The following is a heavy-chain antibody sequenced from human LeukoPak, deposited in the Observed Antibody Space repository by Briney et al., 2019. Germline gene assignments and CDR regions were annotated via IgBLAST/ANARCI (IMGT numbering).Heavy chain of an antibody. CDR3: AVTRGYSGYDFRFNY. CDR2: MNPNSGNT. CDR1: GYTFTNYD. J-gene: IGHJ4*02. D-gene: IGHD5-12*01. V-gene: IGHV1-8*01. Sequence: ASVKISCKVSGYTFTNYDISWVRQASGQGLEWMGWMNPNSGNTGYAQKFQGRVTMTRNIAISTAYMELSSLRSEDTAVYYCAVTRGYSGYDFRFNYWGQGTLVTVSS.